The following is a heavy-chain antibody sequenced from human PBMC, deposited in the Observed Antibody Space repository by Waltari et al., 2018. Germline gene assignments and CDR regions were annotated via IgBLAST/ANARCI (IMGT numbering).Heavy chain of an antibody. Sequence: QVQLQESGPGLVKPSETLSLTCAVSGDSIRTNDWSWIRQPAGKGLEWIGRVYSSGTTKYNPSLKSRVTMSVDTSKNQLSLSLTSVTAADTAIYYCARDVLRVLGMNHDGLDVWGQGTLVTVSS. CDR3: ARDVLRVLGMNHDGLDV. CDR2: VYSSGTT. V-gene: IGHV4-4*07. J-gene: IGHJ3*01. CDR1: GDSIRTND. D-gene: IGHD3-16*01.